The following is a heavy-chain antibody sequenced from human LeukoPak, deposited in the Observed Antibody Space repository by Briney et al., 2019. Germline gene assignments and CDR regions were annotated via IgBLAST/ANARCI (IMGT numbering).Heavy chain of an antibody. Sequence: PSETLSLTCAVYGESFVGYYWAWIRQPPGKGLEWIGEIDYTGSTNYNPSLKSRMKMSVDTSKNQFSVNLNSVTAADTAFYYCARRRIPATITGSKLPSRFDTWGQGTLVTVSS. CDR1: GESFVGYY. D-gene: IGHD5-12*01. CDR2: IDYTGST. J-gene: IGHJ1*01. CDR3: ARRRIPATITGSKLPSRFDT. V-gene: IGHV4-34*01.